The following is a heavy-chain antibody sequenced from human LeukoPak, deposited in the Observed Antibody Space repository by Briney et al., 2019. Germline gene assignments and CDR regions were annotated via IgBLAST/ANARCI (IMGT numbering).Heavy chain of an antibody. J-gene: IGHJ6*03. V-gene: IGHV4-39*07. CDR3: ARVQPDYYYMDV. CDR1: AGSISSSSYY. CDR2: IYYSGST. Sequence: DPSETLSLTCTVAAGSISSSSYYWGWIREPPGKGLEWIGSIYYSGSTYYNPSLKSRVTISVDTSKNQFSLKLSSVTAADTAVYYCARVQPDYYYMDVWGKGTTVTVSS.